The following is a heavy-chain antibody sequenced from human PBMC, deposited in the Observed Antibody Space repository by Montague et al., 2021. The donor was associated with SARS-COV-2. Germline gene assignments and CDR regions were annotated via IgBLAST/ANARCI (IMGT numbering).Heavy chain of an antibody. CDR2: TYFRSQWYS. J-gene: IGHJ6*02. D-gene: IGHD6-19*01. CDR3: ARDAANTRIAVAGYYYYYAMDV. V-gene: IGHV6-1*01. CDR1: GDSVSSNSAA. Sequence: CAISGDSVSSNSAAWNWIRQSPSRGLVWLGRTYFRSQWYSDYAVSVKSRITINPDTSKNQFSLQLNSVTPEDTAVYYCARDAANTRIAVAGYYYYYAMDVWGQGTTVTVSS.